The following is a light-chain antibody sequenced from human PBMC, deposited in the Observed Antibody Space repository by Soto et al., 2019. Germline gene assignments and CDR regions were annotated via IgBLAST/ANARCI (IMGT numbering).Light chain of an antibody. V-gene: IGLV2-23*01. CDR1: SSGVGNYNP. CDR3: CSYAGSGKYV. CDR2: EGT. J-gene: IGLJ1*01. Sequence: QSVLTQPASVSGSPGQSITISCTGTSSGVGNYNPVSWHQQHPGKAPILIIYEGTKRPSGVSTRFSGSKSGNTASLTISGLQAEDEGDYYCCSYAGSGKYVFGTGTKVTVL.